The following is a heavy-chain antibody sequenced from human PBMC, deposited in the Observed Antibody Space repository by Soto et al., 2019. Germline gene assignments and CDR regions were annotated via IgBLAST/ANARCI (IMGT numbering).Heavy chain of an antibody. J-gene: IGHJ4*02. CDR1: GFTFSSYG. Sequence: ESVGGVVQPGRSLRLSCAASGFTFSSYGMHWVRQAPGKGLEWVAVISYDGSNKYYADSVKGRFTISRDNSKNTLYLQMNSLRAEDTAVYYCAKDFAAAGNYWGQGTLVTVSS. CDR2: ISYDGSNK. D-gene: IGHD6-13*01. V-gene: IGHV3-30*18. CDR3: AKDFAAAGNY.